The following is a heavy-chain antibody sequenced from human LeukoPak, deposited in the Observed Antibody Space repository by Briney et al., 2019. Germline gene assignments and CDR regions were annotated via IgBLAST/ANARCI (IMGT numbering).Heavy chain of an antibody. CDR2: ISGVGPTGYNT. Sequence: QSGGSLRLSCAASGFTFSSYAMNWVRQAPGKGLEWVSAISGVGPTGYNTDYADSVKGRFTISRDNSKNTLYLQMNSLRAEDTAVYYCAKVCYYDSSDYFGDAFDIWGQGTMVTVSS. CDR3: AKVCYYDSSDYFGDAFDI. D-gene: IGHD3-22*01. CDR1: GFTFSSYA. V-gene: IGHV3-23*01. J-gene: IGHJ3*02.